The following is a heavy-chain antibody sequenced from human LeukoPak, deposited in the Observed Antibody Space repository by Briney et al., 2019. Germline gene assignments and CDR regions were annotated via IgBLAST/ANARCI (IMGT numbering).Heavy chain of an antibody. J-gene: IGHJ4*02. D-gene: IGHD2-8*01. CDR1: GLTFSNTW. V-gene: IGHV3-48*04. CDR3: ARLGSLCRNGVCYGG. Sequence: GGSLRLSCVVSGLTFSNTWMNWVRQAPGKGLEWISHISSSGRTMYYADSVKGRFTISRDNAKNSLYLQMNSLRAEDTAVYYCARLGSLCRNGVCYGGWGQGILVTVSS. CDR2: ISSSGRTM.